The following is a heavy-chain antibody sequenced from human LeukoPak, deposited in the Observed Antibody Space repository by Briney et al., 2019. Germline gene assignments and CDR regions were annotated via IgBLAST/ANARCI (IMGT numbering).Heavy chain of an antibody. J-gene: IGHJ5*02. CDR1: GYSISSGYY. D-gene: IGHD3-9*01. CDR3: ARGFEGLTEYYNILTGYYPHNWFDP. V-gene: IGHV4-38-2*01. CDR2: IYHSGST. Sequence: SETLSLTCAVSGYSISSGYYWGWIRQPPGKGLEWIGSIYHSGSTYYNPSLKSRVTISVDTSKNQFSLKLSSVTAADTAVYYCARGFEGLTEYYNILTGYYPHNWFDPWGQGTLVTVSS.